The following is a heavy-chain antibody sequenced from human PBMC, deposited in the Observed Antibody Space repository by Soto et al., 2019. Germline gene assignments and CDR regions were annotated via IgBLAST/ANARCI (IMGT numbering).Heavy chain of an antibody. CDR1: GFTFSSYW. Sequence: PGGSLGLSCAASGFTFSSYWMSWVRQAPGKGLEWVANIKQDGSEKYYVDSVKGRFTISRDNGKNTLYLQMNSLRDEDTAVYYCVREDWHRFDSWGQGTLVTVSS. D-gene: IGHD2-21*01. CDR2: IKQDGSEK. J-gene: IGHJ4*02. V-gene: IGHV3-7*01. CDR3: VREDWHRFDS.